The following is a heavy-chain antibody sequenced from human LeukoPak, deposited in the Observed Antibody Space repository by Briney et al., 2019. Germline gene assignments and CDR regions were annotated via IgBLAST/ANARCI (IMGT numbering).Heavy chain of an antibody. Sequence: GGSLSLSCAASGFTFSSYGMHWARQAPGKGLEWVAFIRYDGSNKYYADSVKGRFTIARDNSKNTLYLQMNSLRAEDTAVYYCANYSNYGAGSVDYWGQGTLVTVSS. CDR3: ANYSNYGAGSVDY. J-gene: IGHJ4*02. CDR2: IRYDGSNK. V-gene: IGHV3-30*02. CDR1: GFTFSSYG. D-gene: IGHD4-11*01.